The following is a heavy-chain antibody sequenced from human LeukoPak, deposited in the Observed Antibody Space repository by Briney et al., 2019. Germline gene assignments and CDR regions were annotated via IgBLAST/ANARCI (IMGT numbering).Heavy chain of an antibody. J-gene: IGHJ3*02. CDR1: GASISSFF. V-gene: IGHV4-59*01. CDR3: AGDTGIVGANTEPFHI. Sequence: SETLSLTCSVSGASISSFFWSWLRQPPGKGLEWIGYIHYSGVTNYNPSLGSRVTISVDTSEQHFSLRLSSVTAADTAVYYCAGDTGIVGANTEPFHIWGQGTMVTVSS. CDR2: IHYSGVT. D-gene: IGHD1-26*01.